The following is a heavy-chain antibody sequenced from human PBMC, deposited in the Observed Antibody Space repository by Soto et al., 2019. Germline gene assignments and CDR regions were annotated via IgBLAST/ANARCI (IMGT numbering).Heavy chain of an antibody. D-gene: IGHD5-18*01. CDR2: IIPIFGTA. Sequence: QVQLVQSGAEVKKPGSSVKVSCKASGGTFSSYAISWVRQAPGQGLEWMGGIIPIFGTANYAQKLQGRVTMTTDTSTSTAYMELRSLRSDDTAVYYCARDLGWIQLWLGFDYWGQGTLVTVSS. CDR3: ARDLGWIQLWLGFDY. CDR1: GGTFSSYA. J-gene: IGHJ4*02. V-gene: IGHV1-69*06.